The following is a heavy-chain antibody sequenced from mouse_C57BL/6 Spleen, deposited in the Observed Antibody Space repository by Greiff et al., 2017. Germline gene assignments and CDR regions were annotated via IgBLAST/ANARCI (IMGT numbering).Heavy chain of an antibody. V-gene: IGHV1-61*01. D-gene: IGHD2-3*01. J-gene: IGHJ2*01. CDR3: ARSDGYRDY. CDR2: IYPSDSET. CDR1: GYTFTSYW. Sequence: QVQLQQPGAELVRPGSSVKLSCKASGYTFTSYWMDWVKQRPGQGLEWIGNIYPSDSETPYNQKFKDKATLTVDKSSRTAYMQLSSLTSEDSAVYYCARSDGYRDYWGQGTTLTVSS.